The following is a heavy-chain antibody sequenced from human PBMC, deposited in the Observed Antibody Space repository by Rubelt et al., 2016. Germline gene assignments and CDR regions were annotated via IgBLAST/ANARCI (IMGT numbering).Heavy chain of an antibody. V-gene: IGHV3-23*01. CDR2: ISGSGGST. Sequence: GGGLVQPGGSLRLSCAASGFTFSSYAMSWVRQAPGKGLEWVSAISGSGGSTYYADSVKGRFSISRDSSKNTLYLQMNSLRAEDTAVYYCAKDRHIYGSSPFDYWGQGTLVTVSS. J-gene: IGHJ4*02. CDR1: GFTFSSYA. CDR3: AKDRHIYGSSPFDY. D-gene: IGHD5-18*01.